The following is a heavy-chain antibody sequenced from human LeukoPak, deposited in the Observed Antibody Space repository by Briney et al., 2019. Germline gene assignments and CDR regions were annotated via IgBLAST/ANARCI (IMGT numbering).Heavy chain of an antibody. CDR3: AGASGGLF. CDR1: GVSFSTTW. J-gene: IGHJ3*01. V-gene: IGHV3-74*01. D-gene: IGHD2-15*01. Sequence: PGGSLRLSCAASGVSFSTTWMHWVRQAPGKGLMWVSHVSSDGSRTYADSVTGRFTISKDNSKNTLYLQMHSLRAEDTAVYYCAGASGGLFWGQGTMVTVSS. CDR2: VSSDGSR.